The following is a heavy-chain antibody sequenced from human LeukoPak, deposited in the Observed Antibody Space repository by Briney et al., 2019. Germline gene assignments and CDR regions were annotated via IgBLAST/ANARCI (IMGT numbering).Heavy chain of an antibody. CDR3: ASDALVSAAILFY. J-gene: IGHJ4*02. V-gene: IGHV4-34*01. CDR2: INHSGSA. CDR1: GGSFTGYP. Sequence: SETLSLTCAVYGGSFTGYPWTWIRQPPGKGLEWIGDINHSGSANYNPSLRSRVTISIDTSKNQFSLKLRSVTAADTAVYYCASDALVSAAILFYWGQGTQVIVSS. D-gene: IGHD2-2*02.